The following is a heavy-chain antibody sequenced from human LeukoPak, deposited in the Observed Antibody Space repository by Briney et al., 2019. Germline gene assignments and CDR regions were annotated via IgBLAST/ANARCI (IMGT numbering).Heavy chain of an antibody. CDR2: IYTSGGT. CDR1: GGSISSYY. J-gene: IGHJ6*02. D-gene: IGHD1-1*01. V-gene: IGHV4-4*07. Sequence: SETLSLTCTVSGGSISSYYWTWVRQPAGKGLEWIGRIYTSGGTNYNPSLKSRVTMSVDTSENRFSLKLTSVTAADTAVHYCARAPSYNSARLDVWGQGTTVTVSS. CDR3: ARAPSYNSARLDV.